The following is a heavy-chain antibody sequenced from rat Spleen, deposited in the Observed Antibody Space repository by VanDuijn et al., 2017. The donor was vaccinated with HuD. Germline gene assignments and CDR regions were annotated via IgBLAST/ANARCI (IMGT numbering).Heavy chain of an antibody. D-gene: IGHD1-11*01. Sequence: EVQLVKSGGGLVQPGRSLKLSCAASGFTFSDYYMAWVRQAPAKGLEWVATITYDGSTTYYRDSVKGRFTASRDNAKNTLYLQMNSLRSEDTATYYCARPSTETYCFDYWGQGVMVTVSS. CDR1: GFTFSDYY. J-gene: IGHJ2*01. CDR3: ARPSTETYCFDY. CDR2: ITYDGSTT. V-gene: IGHV5-29*01.